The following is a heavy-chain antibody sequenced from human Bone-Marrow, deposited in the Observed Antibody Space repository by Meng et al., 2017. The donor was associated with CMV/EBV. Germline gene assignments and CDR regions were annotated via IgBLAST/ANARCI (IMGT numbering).Heavy chain of an antibody. CDR2: NYPADSDT. J-gene: IGHJ5*02. D-gene: IGHD2-2*01. CDR3: ARLSRYCSSTSCYWSWFDP. CDR1: GYSFTSYW. V-gene: IGHV5-51*01. Sequence: GESLKISCKASGYSFTSYWIGWVRQMPGKGLEWMGINYPADSDTRYSPSCQGQVTISVDKPISTAYPQWSSLKASDTAMYYCARLSRYCSSTSCYWSWFDPWGQGTLVTVSS.